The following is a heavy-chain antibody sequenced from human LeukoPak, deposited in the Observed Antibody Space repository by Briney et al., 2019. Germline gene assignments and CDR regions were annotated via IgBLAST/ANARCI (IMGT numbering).Heavy chain of an antibody. CDR2: INPSGGST. Sequence: ASVKVSCKASGCTFTSYYMHWVRQAPGQGLEWMGIINPSGGSTSYARKFQGRVTMTRDMSTSTVYMELSSLRSEDTAVYYCAREKPASVGATAFDYWGQGTLVTVSS. CDR3: AREKPASVGATAFDY. CDR1: GCTFTSYY. D-gene: IGHD1-26*01. V-gene: IGHV1-46*01. J-gene: IGHJ4*02.